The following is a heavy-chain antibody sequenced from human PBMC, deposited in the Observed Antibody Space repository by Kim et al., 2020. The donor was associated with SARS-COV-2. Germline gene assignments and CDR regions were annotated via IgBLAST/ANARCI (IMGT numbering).Heavy chain of an antibody. CDR2: ISWNSGSI. Sequence: GGSLRLSCAASGFTFDDYAMHWVRQAPGKGLEWVSGISWNSGSIGYADSVKGRFTISRDNAKNSLYLQMNSLRAEDTALYYCAKDIEYYGSGYAFDIWGQGTMVTVSS. D-gene: IGHD3-10*01. CDR1: GFTFDDYA. CDR3: AKDIEYYGSGYAFDI. J-gene: IGHJ3*02. V-gene: IGHV3-9*01.